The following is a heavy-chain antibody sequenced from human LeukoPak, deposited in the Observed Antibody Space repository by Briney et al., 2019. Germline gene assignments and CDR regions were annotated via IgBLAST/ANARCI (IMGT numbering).Heavy chain of an antibody. D-gene: IGHD1-26*01. Sequence: PGRSLRLSCTVSGFTFGDDAMSWFRQAPRKGLEWVGFIRSKTYGGTAEYAASVRGRFTISRDDSKSIAYLQMSSLKTEETAMYYCARGPRGSYWYFDLWGRGTLVTVSS. J-gene: IGHJ2*01. V-gene: IGHV3-49*03. CDR3: ARGPRGSYWYFDL. CDR1: GFTFGDDA. CDR2: IRSKTYGGTA.